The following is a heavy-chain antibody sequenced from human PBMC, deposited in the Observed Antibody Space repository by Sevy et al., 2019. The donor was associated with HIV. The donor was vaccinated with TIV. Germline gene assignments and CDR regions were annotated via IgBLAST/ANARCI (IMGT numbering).Heavy chain of an antibody. CDR3: ASEAGGYDYDYGMDV. D-gene: IGHD5-12*01. CDR2: IYYNGQT. CDR1: GGTIVSSGHY. V-gene: IGHV4-39*01. J-gene: IGHJ6*02. Sequence: SETLSLTCSVSGGTIVSSGHYWGWIRQTPGKGLEWIGSIYYNGQTYYNPSLNSRLTISIDTSKNQFSLNLSSGTAADTAIYFCASEAGGYDYDYGMDVWGQGTTVTVSS.